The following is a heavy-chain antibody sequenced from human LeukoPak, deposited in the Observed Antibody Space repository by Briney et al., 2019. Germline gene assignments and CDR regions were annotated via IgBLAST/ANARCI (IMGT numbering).Heavy chain of an antibody. CDR2: ISSSGSTI. CDR3: ARDPSIDSSSVFDY. Sequence: QPGGSLTLSCAASGFTFSIYEMNWVRQAPGKGLEWVSYISSSGSTIYYADSVTGRFTISRDNAKNSLYLQMNSLRAEDTAVYYCARDPSIDSSSVFDYWGQGTLVTVSS. CDR1: GFTFSIYE. D-gene: IGHD6-6*01. V-gene: IGHV3-48*03. J-gene: IGHJ4*02.